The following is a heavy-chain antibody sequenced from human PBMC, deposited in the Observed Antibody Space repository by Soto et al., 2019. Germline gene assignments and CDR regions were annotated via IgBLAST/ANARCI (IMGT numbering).Heavy chain of an antibody. Sequence: GGSLRLSCAASGFTFSSYAMSWVRQAPGKGLEWVSAISGSGGSTYYADSVKGRFTISRDNSKNTLYLQMNSLRAEDTAVYYCAKDLSYGSGSLNYFDYWGQGTLVTVS. CDR2: ISGSGGST. V-gene: IGHV3-23*01. CDR1: GFTFSSYA. D-gene: IGHD3-10*01. CDR3: AKDLSYGSGSLNYFDY. J-gene: IGHJ4*02.